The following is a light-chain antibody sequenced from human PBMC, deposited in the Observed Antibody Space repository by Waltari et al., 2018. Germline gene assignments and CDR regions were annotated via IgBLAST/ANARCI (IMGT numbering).Light chain of an antibody. Sequence: DIQMTQSPSSLSASVGDRVTISCRASQGITNYLAWYQQKPGKVPKLLLSGASTLQSGVPSRFSASGSVTDFTLTISSLQPEDAATYYCQKYNSVPWTFGQGTKVEIK. CDR1: QGITNY. J-gene: IGKJ1*01. CDR2: GAS. V-gene: IGKV1-27*01. CDR3: QKYNSVPWT.